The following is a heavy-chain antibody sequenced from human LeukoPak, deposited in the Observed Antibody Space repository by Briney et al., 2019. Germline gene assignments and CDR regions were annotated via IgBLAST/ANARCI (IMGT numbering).Heavy chain of an antibody. CDR2: IYYSGST. V-gene: IGHV4-31*03. J-gene: IGHJ4*02. CDR1: GGSISSGDYY. D-gene: IGHD1-14*01. Sequence: SETLSLTCTVSGGSISSGDYYWSWIRQRPGKGLEWIGSIYYSGSTSYNPSLKSRLSISVDTSKNRFSLRLKSVTAADTAVYYCARDRLAENHFDFWGQGTLVTVSS. CDR3: ARDRLAENHFDF.